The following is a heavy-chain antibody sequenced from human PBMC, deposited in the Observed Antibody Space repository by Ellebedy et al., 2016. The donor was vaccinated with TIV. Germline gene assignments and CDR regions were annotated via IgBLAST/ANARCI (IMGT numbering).Heavy chain of an antibody. D-gene: IGHD3-22*01. CDR1: GFTFSSYA. Sequence: PGGSLSLSCAASGFTFSSYAMHWVSQDPGKGLEWVAVISYDGSNKHYADSVKGRFTISRDNSKNTLYLQMNSLRVDDTAVYYCTRSEMIVMGNGMDVWGQGTTVTVSS. CDR3: TRSEMIVMGNGMDV. CDR2: ISYDGSNK. V-gene: IGHV3-30-3*01. J-gene: IGHJ6*02.